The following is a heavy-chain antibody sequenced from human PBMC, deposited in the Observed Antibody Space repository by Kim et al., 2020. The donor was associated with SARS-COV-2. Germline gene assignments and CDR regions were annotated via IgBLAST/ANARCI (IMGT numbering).Heavy chain of an antibody. CDR2: INPNSGGT. D-gene: IGHD3-10*01. V-gene: IGHV1-2*02. CDR3: ARELITMVRGVSDSLGY. J-gene: IGHJ4*02. Sequence: ASVKVSCKASGYTFTGYYMHCVRQAPGQGLEWMGWINPNSGGTNYAQKVQGRVTMTRDTSISTAYMELSRLRSDDTAVYYCARELITMVRGVSDSLGYWGQGTLVTVSS. CDR1: GYTFTGYY.